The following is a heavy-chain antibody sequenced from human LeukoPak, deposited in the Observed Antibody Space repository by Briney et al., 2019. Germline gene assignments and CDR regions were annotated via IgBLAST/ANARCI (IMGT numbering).Heavy chain of an antibody. J-gene: IGHJ5*02. CDR3: ARAVTTVVTPVGARNWFDT. D-gene: IGHD4-23*01. V-gene: IGHV4-34*01. CDR2: VNHSGST. Sequence: SETLSLTCAVYGGSFSGYYWSWIRQPPGKGLEWIGEVNHSGSTNYNPSLKSRVTISVDTSKNQFSLKLSSVTAADTAVYYCARAVTTVVTPVGARNWFDTWGQGTLVTVSS. CDR1: GGSFSGYY.